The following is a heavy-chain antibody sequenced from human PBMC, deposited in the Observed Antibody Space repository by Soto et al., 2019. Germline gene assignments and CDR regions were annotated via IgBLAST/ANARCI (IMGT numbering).Heavy chain of an antibody. CDR1: GFTFRTFD. CDR3: ARQASYWHGGGGWFDP. Sequence: PGGSLRLSCAASGFTFRTFDMPWVRQATGKGLEWVSAIGTRHDTYYPDSVKGRFPISRENAKNTLYLQMKSLRAGDTAVYYCARQASYWHGGGGWFDPWGQGILVTVSS. V-gene: IGHV3-13*01. D-gene: IGHD3-16*01. CDR2: IGTRHDT. J-gene: IGHJ5*02.